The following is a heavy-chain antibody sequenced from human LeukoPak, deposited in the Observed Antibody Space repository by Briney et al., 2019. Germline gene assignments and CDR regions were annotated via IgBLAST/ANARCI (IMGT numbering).Heavy chain of an antibody. CDR1: GGSISSYY. D-gene: IGHD3-22*01. V-gene: IGHV4-4*07. J-gene: IGHJ3*02. CDR2: IHTSGST. Sequence: PSETLSLTCTVSGGSISSYYWSWIRQPAGKGLEWIGRIHTSGSTNYNPSLKSRVTMSVDTSKNQFSLKLSSVTAADTAVYYCVRPSSSDYLDAFDIWGQGTMVTVSS. CDR3: VRPSSSDYLDAFDI.